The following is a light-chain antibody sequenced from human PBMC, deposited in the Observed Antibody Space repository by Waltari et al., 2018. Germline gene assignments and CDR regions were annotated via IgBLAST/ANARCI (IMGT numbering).Light chain of an antibody. CDR2: EVL. CDR1: YSNVGSYDL. CDR3: CSYASSSPRLI. V-gene: IGLV2-23*02. Sequence: QSALTQPASVSGSLGQSISISCSGTYSNVGSYDLVSWYHQRPGEAPKLLIYEVLKRPPGISNRFSGSKSGNAASLTISARQPEDEGTYYCCSYASSSPRLIFGGGTELSVL. J-gene: IGLJ2*01.